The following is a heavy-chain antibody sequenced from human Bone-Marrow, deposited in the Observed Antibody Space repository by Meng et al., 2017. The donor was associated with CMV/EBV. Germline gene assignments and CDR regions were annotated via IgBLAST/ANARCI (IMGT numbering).Heavy chain of an antibody. CDR3: ARTVPEGVDVVAAALGPNWFDP. CDR2: IYYSGST. V-gene: IGHV4-59*05. Sequence: SETLSLTCTVSGGSISSYCWSWIRQPPGKGLEWIGSIYYSGSTYYNPSHKSRVTISVDTSKNQFSLKLSSVTAADTAVYYCARTVPEGVDVVAAALGPNWFDPWGQGTRVTVS. D-gene: IGHD2-15*01. J-gene: IGHJ5*01. CDR1: GGSISSYC.